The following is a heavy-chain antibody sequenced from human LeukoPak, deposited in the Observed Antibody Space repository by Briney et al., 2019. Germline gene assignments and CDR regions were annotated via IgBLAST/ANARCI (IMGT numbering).Heavy chain of an antibody. CDR1: GDSISNTAYW. Sequence: SETLSLTCTVSGDSISNTAYWWGWVRQSPGKGLEWIGSVSYFGTTSYSPSLKSRFTMSIDTSKKQFSLQLSSVTAADTAVYYCTRLPLDYSVDYWGQGALVSVSS. CDR3: TRLPLDYSVDY. V-gene: IGHV4-39*01. J-gene: IGHJ4*02. D-gene: IGHD4-11*01. CDR2: VSYFGTT.